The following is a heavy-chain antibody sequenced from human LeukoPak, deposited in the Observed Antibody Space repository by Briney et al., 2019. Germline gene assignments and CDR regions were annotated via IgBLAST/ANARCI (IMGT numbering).Heavy chain of an antibody. CDR3: AREYPPRYYYDSSGYLDY. CDR2: IWYDGSNK. Sequence: PGRSLRLSYAASGFTFSSYGMHWVRQAPGKGLEWVAVIWYDGSNKYYADSVKGRFTISRDNSKNTLYLQMNSLRAEDTAVYYCAREYPPRYYYDSSGYLDYWGQGTLVTVSS. V-gene: IGHV3-33*01. J-gene: IGHJ4*02. CDR1: GFTFSSYG. D-gene: IGHD3-22*01.